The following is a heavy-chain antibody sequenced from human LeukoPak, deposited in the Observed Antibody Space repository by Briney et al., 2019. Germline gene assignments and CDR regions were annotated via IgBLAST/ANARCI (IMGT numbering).Heavy chain of an antibody. CDR2: ISGSGGST. J-gene: IGHJ4*02. Sequence: PGGSLRLSCAASGFTFSSYAMSWVRQAPGKGLEWLSAISGSGGSTYYADSVKGRFTISRDNAKNSLYLQMNSLRAEDTAVYYCARASIVGAYYFDYWGQGTLVTVSS. D-gene: IGHD1-26*01. CDR1: GFTFSSYA. CDR3: ARASIVGAYYFDY. V-gene: IGHV3-23*01.